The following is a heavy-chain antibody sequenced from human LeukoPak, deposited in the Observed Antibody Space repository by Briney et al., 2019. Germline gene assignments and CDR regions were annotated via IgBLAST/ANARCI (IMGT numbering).Heavy chain of an antibody. V-gene: IGHV4-39*07. Sequence: SETLSLTCTVSGGSISSSSYYWGWIRQPPGKGLEWIGSIYYSGSTYYNPSLKSRVTISVDTSKNQFSLKLSSVTAADTAVYYCARDYYDSSGLRYFDLWGRGTLVTVSS. D-gene: IGHD3-22*01. CDR2: IYYSGST. CDR1: GGSISSSSYY. J-gene: IGHJ2*01. CDR3: ARDYYDSSGLRYFDL.